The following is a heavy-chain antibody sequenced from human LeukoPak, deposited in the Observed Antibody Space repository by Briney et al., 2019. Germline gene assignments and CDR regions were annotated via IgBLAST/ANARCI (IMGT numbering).Heavy chain of an antibody. V-gene: IGHV1-69*13. CDR1: GYTFTSYG. D-gene: IGHD3-10*01. Sequence: ASVKVSCKASGYTFTSYGISWVRQAPGQGLEWMGGIIPIFGTANYAQKFQGRVTITADESTSTAYMELSSLRSEDTAVYYCARGGFGHWFDPWGQGTLVTVSS. J-gene: IGHJ5*02. CDR2: IIPIFGTA. CDR3: ARGGFGHWFDP.